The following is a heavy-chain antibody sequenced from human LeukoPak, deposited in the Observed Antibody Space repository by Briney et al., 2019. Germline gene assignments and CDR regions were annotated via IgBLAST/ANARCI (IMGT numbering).Heavy chain of an antibody. CDR1: GYTFTSYY. J-gene: IGHJ4*02. V-gene: IGHV1-46*01. D-gene: IGHD6-19*01. CDR3: ASDFQWLGVY. CDR2: INPSGGST. Sequence: ASVKVSCKASGYTFTSYYMHWVRQAPGQGLEWMGIINPSGGSTSYAQKFQGRVTMTRDMSTSTVYTELSSLRSEDTAVYYCASDFQWLGVYWGQGTLVTVSS.